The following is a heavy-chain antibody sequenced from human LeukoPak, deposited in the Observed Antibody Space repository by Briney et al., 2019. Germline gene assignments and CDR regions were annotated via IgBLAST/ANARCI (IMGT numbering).Heavy chain of an antibody. V-gene: IGHV3-9*01. Sequence: PGGSLRLSCAASGFTFDDYAMHWVRQAPGKGLEWVSGISWNSGSIGYADSVKGRFTISRDNSKNTLYLQMNTLRAEDTAVYYCAKDYPLDYWGQGALVTVSS. J-gene: IGHJ4*02. CDR3: AKDYPLDY. CDR2: ISWNSGSI. CDR1: GFTFDDYA.